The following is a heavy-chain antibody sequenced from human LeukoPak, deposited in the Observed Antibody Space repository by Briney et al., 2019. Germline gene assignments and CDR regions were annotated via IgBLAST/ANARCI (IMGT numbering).Heavy chain of an antibody. J-gene: IGHJ3*02. D-gene: IGHD1-26*01. CDR2: ISRSSNTV. V-gene: IGHV3-11*04. Sequence: GGSLRLSCEASGFIFRDYYMSWVRQAPGKGLQWISYISRSSNTVYYTDSVRGRFTISRDNAKNSLYLQMDSLRVEDTGVYYCARDIREGDSDAFDIWGQGTMVTVSS. CDR3: ARDIREGDSDAFDI. CDR1: GFIFRDYY.